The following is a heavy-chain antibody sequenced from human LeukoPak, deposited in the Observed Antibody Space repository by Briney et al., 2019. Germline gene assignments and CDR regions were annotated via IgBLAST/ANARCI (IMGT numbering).Heavy chain of an antibody. CDR2: IYYGGST. D-gene: IGHD3-10*01. Sequence: PSETLSLTCTVSGVSISSGDYYWGWIRQPPGKGLEWIGYIYYGGSTYYNPSLKSRVTISVDTSKNQFYLKLSSMTAAHTAVYYCARGTRYYGSGSYYNSPVNYGMDVWGQGTTVTVSS. CDR1: GVSISSGDYY. CDR3: ARGTRYYGSGSYYNSPVNYGMDV. J-gene: IGHJ6*02. V-gene: IGHV4-30-4*01.